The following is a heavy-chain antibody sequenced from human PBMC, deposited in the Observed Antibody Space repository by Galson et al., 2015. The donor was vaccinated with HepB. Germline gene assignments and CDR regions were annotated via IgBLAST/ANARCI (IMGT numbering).Heavy chain of an antibody. CDR1: GLTVSSNY. J-gene: IGHJ4*02. CDR3: ATYYSSDY. CDR2: IHRGGST. V-gene: IGHV3-53*01. D-gene: IGHD1-26*01. Sequence: SLRLSCAASGLTVSSNYMSWVRQAPGKGLEWVSVIHRGGSTYYAASVKGRFTISRDYSKNTLYLQMNSLRAEDTAVYYCATYYSSDYWGQGTLVTVSS.